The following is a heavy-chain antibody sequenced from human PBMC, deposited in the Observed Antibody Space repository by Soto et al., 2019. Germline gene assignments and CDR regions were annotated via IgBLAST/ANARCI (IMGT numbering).Heavy chain of an antibody. CDR1: GFTFSSYY. CDR2: ISGDESST. D-gene: IGHD2-2*01. CDR3: ARVGSCSSTSCFSYFDL. J-gene: IGHJ2*01. Sequence: EVQLVESGGGLVQPGGSLRLSCAASGFTFSSYYMHWVRQVPGKGRVWVSRISGDESSTSYADSVKGRFTISRDNAKNPLYLQMNSRRAEDTAVYFCARVGSCSSTSCFSYFDLWGRGTLVIVSS. V-gene: IGHV3-74*01.